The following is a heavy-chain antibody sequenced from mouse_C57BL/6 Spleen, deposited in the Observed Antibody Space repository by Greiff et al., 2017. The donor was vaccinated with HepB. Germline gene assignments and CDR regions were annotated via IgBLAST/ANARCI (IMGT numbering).Heavy chain of an antibody. CDR2: IYPSDSET. CDR1: GYSFTSYW. V-gene: IGHV1-61*01. Sequence: QVQLQQSGAELVRPGSSVKLSCKASGYSFTSYWMDWVKQRPGQGLEWIGNIYPSDSETHYNQKFKDKATLTVDKSSSTAYMQLSSLTSEDSAVYDYAGVTGTGTGYFDYWGQGTTLTVSS. J-gene: IGHJ2*01. D-gene: IGHD4-1*01. CDR3: AGVTGTGTGYFDY.